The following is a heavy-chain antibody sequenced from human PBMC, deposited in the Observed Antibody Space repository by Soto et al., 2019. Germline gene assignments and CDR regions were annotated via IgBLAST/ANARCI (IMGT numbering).Heavy chain of an antibody. CDR2: INPNNGGT. V-gene: IGHV1-2*02. D-gene: IGHD4-17*01. J-gene: IGHJ4*02. CDR3: ARDPGPYGDYSY. CDR1: GYTFTGFY. Sequence: VQLVQSEAEVKKPGASVKVSCKASGYTFTGFYMHWVRQAPGQGLEWMGWINPNNGGTNYVQKFQDRVTMTRDTSITTAYMELSGLRSDDTAVYDCARDPGPYGDYSYWGQGTLVTVSS.